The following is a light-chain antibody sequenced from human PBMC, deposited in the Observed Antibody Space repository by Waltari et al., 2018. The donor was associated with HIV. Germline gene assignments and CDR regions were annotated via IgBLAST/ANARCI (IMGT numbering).Light chain of an antibody. CDR3: QAYDSGSSGAV. J-gene: IGLJ3*02. CDR2: GNN. V-gene: IGLV1-40*01. CDR1: SSNIGAGYA. Sequence: TRPPSVSGAPGQRVPIPCSGSSSNIGAGYAVHWYQQLPETATKLLMYGNNNRTSGVPDRCSGSKFGPSASLAISVLQAEDEAYYYCQAYDSGSSGAVLGGGSRLTVL.